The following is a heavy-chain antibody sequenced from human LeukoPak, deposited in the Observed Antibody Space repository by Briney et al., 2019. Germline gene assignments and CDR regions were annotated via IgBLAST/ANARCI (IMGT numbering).Heavy chain of an antibody. Sequence: PGGSLRLSCAASGFTFSSYGMHWVRQAPGKGLEWVAVISYDGSNKYYADSVKGRFTISRDNSKNTLYLQMNSLRAEDTAVYYCASSLPYSSSWYFLDYWGQGTLVTVSS. CDR2: ISYDGSNK. V-gene: IGHV3-30*03. J-gene: IGHJ4*02. CDR1: GFTFSSYG. CDR3: ASSLPYSSSWYFLDY. D-gene: IGHD6-13*01.